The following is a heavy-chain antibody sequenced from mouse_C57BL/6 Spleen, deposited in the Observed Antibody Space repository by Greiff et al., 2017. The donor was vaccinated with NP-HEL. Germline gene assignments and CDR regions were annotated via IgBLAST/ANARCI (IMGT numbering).Heavy chain of an antibody. CDR3: ARPFYGSSDYYAMDY. J-gene: IGHJ4*01. CDR1: GFNIKNTY. D-gene: IGHD1-1*01. Sequence: EVNVVESVAELVRPGASVKLSCTASGFNIKNTYMHWVKQRPEQGLEWIGRIDPANGNTKYAPKFQGKATITADTSSNTAYLQLSSLTSEDTAIYYCARPFYGSSDYYAMDYWGQGTSVTVSS. V-gene: IGHV14-3*01. CDR2: IDPANGNT.